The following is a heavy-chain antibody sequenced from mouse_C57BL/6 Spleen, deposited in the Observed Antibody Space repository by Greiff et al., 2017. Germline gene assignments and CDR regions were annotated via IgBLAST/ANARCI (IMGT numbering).Heavy chain of an antibody. Sequence: QVQLQQSGAELVMPGASVKLSCKASGYTFTSYWMHWVKQRPGQGLEWIGEIDPSDSYTNYNQKFKGKSTLTVDKSSSTAYMQLSSLTSEDSAVYYCARRDYYYGSSYDFDVWGTGTTVTVSS. D-gene: IGHD1-1*01. CDR3: ARRDYYYGSSYDFDV. V-gene: IGHV1-69*01. CDR2: IDPSDSYT. CDR1: GYTFTSYW. J-gene: IGHJ1*03.